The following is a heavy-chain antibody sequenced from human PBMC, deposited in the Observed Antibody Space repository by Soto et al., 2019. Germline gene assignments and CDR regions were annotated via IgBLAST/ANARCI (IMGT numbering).Heavy chain of an antibody. CDR2: IYNSVSN. D-gene: IGHD1-1*01. Sequence: TLARTCDGSGACMSRGYYVSSWIRHPPGKGLEWIGFIYNSVSNYYNSSLKSRVTISVDRSKNHFFLNLTSVTAADTAVYYCATYRTSFQIWGQGTKVTVSS. J-gene: IGHJ3*02. CDR1: GACMSRGYYV. CDR3: ATYRTSFQI. V-gene: IGHV4-30-2*01.